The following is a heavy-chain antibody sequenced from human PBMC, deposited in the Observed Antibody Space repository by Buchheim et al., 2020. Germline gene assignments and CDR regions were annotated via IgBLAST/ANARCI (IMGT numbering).Heavy chain of an antibody. V-gene: IGHV3-73*02. CDR1: GFTFSGSA. J-gene: IGHJ4*02. D-gene: IGHD2-15*01. CDR2: IRSKANSYAT. Sequence: EVQLVESGGGLVQPGGSLKLSCAASGFTFSGSAMHWVRQASGKGLEWVGRIRSKANSYATAYAASVKGRFTISRDDSKNTVYLKMNSLKTEDTAVYYCTRPRTPGYCSGGSCAHRDYGGQGTL. CDR3: TRPRTPGYCSGGSCAHRDY.